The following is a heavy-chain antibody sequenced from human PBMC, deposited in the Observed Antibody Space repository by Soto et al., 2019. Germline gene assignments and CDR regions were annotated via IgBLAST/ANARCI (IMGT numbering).Heavy chain of an antibody. Sequence: EVHLVESGGGLVQPGGSLRLSCAASGFTFSGHWMSWVRQAPGKGLEWVAHIKQDGSETFYVGSVKVPFTISRDNAKNSLDLQMNRLRAEDTALYYCARDRAFCSGTNCRRGSIYYYYMDVWGNGTTVTVSS. CDR3: ARDRAFCSGTNCRRGSIYYYYMDV. J-gene: IGHJ6*03. CDR2: IKQDGSET. V-gene: IGHV3-7*01. D-gene: IGHD2-2*01. CDR1: GFTFSGHW.